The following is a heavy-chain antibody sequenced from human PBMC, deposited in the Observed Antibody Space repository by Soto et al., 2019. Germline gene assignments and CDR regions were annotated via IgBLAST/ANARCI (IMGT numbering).Heavy chain of an antibody. Sequence: PGGSLRLSCAASGFTFSSYSMNWVRQAPGKGLEWVSSISSSSSYIYYADSVKGRFTISRDNAKNSLYLQMNSLRAEDTAVYYCARDKQSGNDAFDIWGQGTMVTVSS. J-gene: IGHJ3*02. CDR1: GFTFSSYS. D-gene: IGHD4-4*01. CDR2: ISSSSSYI. V-gene: IGHV3-21*01. CDR3: ARDKQSGNDAFDI.